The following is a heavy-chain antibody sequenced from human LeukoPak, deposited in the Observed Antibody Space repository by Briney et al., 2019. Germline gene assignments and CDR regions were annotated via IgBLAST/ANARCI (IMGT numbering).Heavy chain of an antibody. Sequence: GGSLRLSCEASGFTFSSDWMGWVRQAPGKGLEWVANVNADGSDTYHVDFVKGRFTISRSNAKKSLFLQMNSLRVEDSALYYCVRWGVTAGMQDWGQGTLITVS. CDR2: VNADGSDT. D-gene: IGHD6-19*01. CDR1: GFTFSSDW. CDR3: VRWGVTAGMQD. J-gene: IGHJ1*01. V-gene: IGHV3-7*01.